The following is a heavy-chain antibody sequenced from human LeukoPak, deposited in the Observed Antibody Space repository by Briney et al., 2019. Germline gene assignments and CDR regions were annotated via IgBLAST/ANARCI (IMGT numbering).Heavy chain of an antibody. CDR1: GYTFTGYY. CDR2: INPNSGGT. CDR3: ARDPDTAMVTTDY. Sequence: GASVKVSCKASGYTFTGYYMHWVRQAPGQGLEWMGWINPNSGGTNYAQKFQGRVTMTRDTSISTAYMELSRLRSDDTAVYCCARDPDTAMVTTDYWGQGTLVTVSS. D-gene: IGHD5-18*01. J-gene: IGHJ4*02. V-gene: IGHV1-2*02.